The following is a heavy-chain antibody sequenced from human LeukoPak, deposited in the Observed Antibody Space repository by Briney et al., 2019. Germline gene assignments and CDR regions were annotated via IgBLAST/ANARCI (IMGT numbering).Heavy chain of an antibody. V-gene: IGHV3-7*01. CDR3: ARDATFCSGGSCYPQWYYYMDV. CDR1: GFTFSSYW. Sequence: GGSVSLSCAASGFTFSSYWMTWVRQAPGKGLEWVANIKQDGSDIQYVDSVKGRFTICRANAKNSLYLQMNSLRAADTAVYYCARDATFCSGGSCYPQWYYYMDVWGKGTTVTVSS. CDR2: IKQDGSDI. J-gene: IGHJ6*03. D-gene: IGHD2-15*01.